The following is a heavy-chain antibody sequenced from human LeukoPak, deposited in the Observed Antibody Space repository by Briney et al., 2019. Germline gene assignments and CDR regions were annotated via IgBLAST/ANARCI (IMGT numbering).Heavy chain of an antibody. V-gene: IGHV1-46*01. D-gene: IGHD6-19*01. Sequence: ASVKVSCKASGYTFTIYYMHWVRQAPGQGLEWMGVINPSGDSTRYEQKFQDRVTMTRETSTRTVYMELSSLRSEDTAVYYCARGYSSSYRIDYWGQGTLVTVSS. J-gene: IGHJ4*02. CDR2: INPSGDST. CDR1: GYTFTIYY. CDR3: ARGYSSSYRIDY.